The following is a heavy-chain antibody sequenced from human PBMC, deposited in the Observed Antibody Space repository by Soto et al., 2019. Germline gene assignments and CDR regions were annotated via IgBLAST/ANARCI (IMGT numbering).Heavy chain of an antibody. CDR2: IYYSGST. Sequence: SETLSLTCTVSGGSISSYYWSWIRQPPGKGLEWIWYIYYSGSTNYNPSLKSRVTISVDTSKNQFSLKLSSVTAADTAVYYCARSPHYDFWSGPLNYYYYMDVWGKGTTVTVSS. J-gene: IGHJ6*03. D-gene: IGHD3-3*01. CDR3: ARSPHYDFWSGPLNYYYYMDV. V-gene: IGHV4-59*01. CDR1: GGSISSYY.